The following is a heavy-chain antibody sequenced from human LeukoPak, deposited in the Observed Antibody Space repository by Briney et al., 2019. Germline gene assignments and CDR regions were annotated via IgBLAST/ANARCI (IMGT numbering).Heavy chain of an antibody. CDR3: ARGLRYFDWTLDY. CDR1: GFTFSSYW. V-gene: IGHV3-74*01. D-gene: IGHD3-9*01. J-gene: IGHJ4*02. CDR2: INSDGNST. Sequence: GGSLRLSCAASGFTFSSYWMHWVRQAPGKGLVWVSRINSDGNSTSYADSVKGRFTISRDNAKNTLYLQMNSLRAEDTAVYYCARGLRYFDWTLDYWGQGTLVTVSS.